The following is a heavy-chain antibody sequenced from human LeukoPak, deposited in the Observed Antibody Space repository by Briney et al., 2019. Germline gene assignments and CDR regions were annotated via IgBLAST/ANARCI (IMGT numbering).Heavy chain of an antibody. CDR2: TYYRSEWYV. Sequence: SQTLSLTFVISGDSVSINSAGWNWIRQSPSRGLEWLGRTYYRSEWYVHYAVSVKSRITISPDTSKNQFSLQLNSVTPEDTAVYYCARDRGGYYYDNSLDIWGQGTLVTVSS. V-gene: IGHV6-1*01. CDR1: GDSVSINSAG. J-gene: IGHJ3*02. CDR3: ARDRGGYYYDNSLDI. D-gene: IGHD3-22*01.